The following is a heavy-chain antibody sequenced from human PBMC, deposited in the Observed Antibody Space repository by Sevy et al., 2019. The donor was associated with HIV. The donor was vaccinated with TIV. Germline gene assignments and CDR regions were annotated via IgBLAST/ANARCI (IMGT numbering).Heavy chain of an antibody. Sequence: GGSLRLSCAASGFTFSNAWMNWVRQAPGKGLEWVGRCKSKTDGGTTDYAAPVKGRFTISRDDSKNTLYLQMNSLKTEDTAVYYCTTDGGGYNYGYSFDYWGQGTLVTVSS. D-gene: IGHD5-18*01. J-gene: IGHJ4*02. CDR1: GFTFSNAW. V-gene: IGHV3-15*07. CDR3: TTDGGGYNYGYSFDY. CDR2: CKSKTDGGTT.